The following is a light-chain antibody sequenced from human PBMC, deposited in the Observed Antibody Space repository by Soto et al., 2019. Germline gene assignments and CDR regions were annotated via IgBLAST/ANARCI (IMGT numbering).Light chain of an antibody. J-gene: IGLJ1*01. CDR3: QVWDSSSDHYV. V-gene: IGLV3-21*04. CDR1: NIGSKS. Sequence: SYELTQPPSVSVAPGKTARITCGGHNIGSKSVHWYQQKPGQAPVLVIYYDSDRTSGIPERFSGSNSGNTATLTISRVEAGDEADYYCQVWDSSSDHYVFGTGTKVTVL. CDR2: YDS.